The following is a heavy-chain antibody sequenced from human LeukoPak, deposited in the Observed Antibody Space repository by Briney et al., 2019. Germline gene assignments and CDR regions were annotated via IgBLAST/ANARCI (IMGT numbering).Heavy chain of an antibody. Sequence: PSETQSLTCTVSGGSISRYYWSWIRQPPGQGLEWIGYIYYSGSTNYNPSLKSRVTISVDTSKSQFSLKLSSVTAADTAVYYCARHTGPLVATDSWGQGTLVTVSS. CDR2: IYYSGST. CDR1: GGSISRYY. CDR3: ARHTGPLVATDS. V-gene: IGHV4-59*08. D-gene: IGHD5-12*01. J-gene: IGHJ4*02.